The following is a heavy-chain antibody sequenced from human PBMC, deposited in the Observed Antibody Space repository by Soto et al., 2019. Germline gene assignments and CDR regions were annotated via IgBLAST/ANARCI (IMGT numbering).Heavy chain of an antibody. J-gene: IGHJ4*02. Sequence: QVQLQESGPGLVKPSQTLSLTCTVSGGSISSGGYYWSWIRQHPGKGLEWIGYIYYSGSTYYNPALQSRVSMSLDTSKNQCPLKLSSVTAADTAVYYCARIIATAGTPLDYWGQGTLVTVSS. V-gene: IGHV4-31*03. CDR2: IYYSGST. CDR3: ARIIATAGTPLDY. D-gene: IGHD6-13*01. CDR1: GGSISSGGYY.